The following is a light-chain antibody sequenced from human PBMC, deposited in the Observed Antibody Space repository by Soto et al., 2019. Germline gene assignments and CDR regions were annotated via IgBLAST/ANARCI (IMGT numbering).Light chain of an antibody. CDR1: LSVSSN. CDR2: GAS. V-gene: IGKV3-15*01. CDR3: QQYNNWLYT. J-gene: IGKJ2*01. Sequence: EVVLTQSPATLSVSPGERATLSCRASLSVSSNLAWYQQKPGQAPRLLSHGASSRAIGIPTRFSGSMSGTEFTLAISSLQSEDSAVYYCQQYNNWLYTFGQGTKLEIK.